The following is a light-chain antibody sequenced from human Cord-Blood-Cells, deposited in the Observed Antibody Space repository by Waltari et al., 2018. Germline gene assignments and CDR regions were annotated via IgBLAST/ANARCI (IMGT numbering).Light chain of an antibody. CDR3: QQYYSYPFL. V-gene: IGKV1-8*01. Sequence: AIRMTQSPSSLSASTGDRVTITCRGSQGISSYLAWYQQKPGKAPKLLIYAASTLQSGVPSRFSGSGSGTDFTLTISCLQSEDFATYYCQQYYSYPFLFGPGTKVDIK. CDR1: QGISSY. CDR2: AAS. J-gene: IGKJ3*01.